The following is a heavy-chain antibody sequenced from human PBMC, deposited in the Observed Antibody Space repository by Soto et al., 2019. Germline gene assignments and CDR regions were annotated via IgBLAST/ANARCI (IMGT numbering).Heavy chain of an antibody. D-gene: IGHD3-22*01. CDR2: TNPNNGNT. J-gene: IGHJ3*02. Sequence: ASVKVSCKASGYTFTSYGISWVRQAPGQGLEWMGWTNPNNGNTNYAQKFQGRVTMTTDTSTSTAYMELSRLRSDDTAVYYCAGMIGEAAFDIWGQGTMVTVSS. CDR1: GYTFTSYG. CDR3: AGMIGEAAFDI. V-gene: IGHV1-18*01.